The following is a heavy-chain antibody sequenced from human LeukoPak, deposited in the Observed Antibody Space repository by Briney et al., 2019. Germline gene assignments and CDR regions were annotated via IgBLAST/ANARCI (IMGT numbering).Heavy chain of an antibody. CDR2: IYPGGSET. D-gene: IGHD5-12*01. J-gene: IGHJ4*02. V-gene: IGHV5-51*01. Sequence: LGESLKISCKGLGYSFSSYWSAWVRQRPGKGLEWMGIIYPGGSETRYDPSFEGQVTISADKSINTAYLRWSSLKASDTAMYYCARPGFGGYAWHFDYWGQGTLVTVSS. CDR1: GYSFSSYW. CDR3: ARPGFGGYAWHFDY.